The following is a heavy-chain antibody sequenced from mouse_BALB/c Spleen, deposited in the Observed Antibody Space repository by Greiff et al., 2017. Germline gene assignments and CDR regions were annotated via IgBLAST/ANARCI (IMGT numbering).Heavy chain of an antibody. V-gene: IGHV1-18*01. CDR3: ARSGGNPSPAWFAY. D-gene: IGHD2-1*01. CDR2: INPNNGGT. J-gene: IGHJ3*01. Sequence: VQLQQSGPELVKPGASVKIPCKASGYTFTDYNMNWVKQSHGKSLEWIGDINPNNGGTIYNQKFKGKATLTVDKSSSTAYMELRSLTSEDTAVYYCARSGGNPSPAWFAYWGQGTLVTVSA. CDR1: GYTFTDYN.